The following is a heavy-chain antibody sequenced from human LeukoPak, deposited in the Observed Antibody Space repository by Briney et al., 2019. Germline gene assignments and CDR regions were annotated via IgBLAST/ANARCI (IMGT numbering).Heavy chain of an antibody. CDR2: INPNSGGT. D-gene: IGHD1-26*01. CDR1: GYTFTGYY. Sequence: ASVKVSCKASGYTFTGYYMHWVRQAPGQGLEWMGWINPNSGGTNYAQKFQGRVTMTRDTSISTAYMELSRLRSDDTAVYYCAREALHRGAAHFDYWGQGTLVTVSS. V-gene: IGHV1-2*02. J-gene: IGHJ4*02. CDR3: AREALHRGAAHFDY.